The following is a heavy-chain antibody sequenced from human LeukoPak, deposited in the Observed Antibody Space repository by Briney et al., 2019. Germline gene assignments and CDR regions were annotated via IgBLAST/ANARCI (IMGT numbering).Heavy chain of an antibody. CDR2: ISYDGSNK. V-gene: IGHV3-30*18. Sequence: GGSLRLSCAASGFTFSSYGMHWVRQAPGKGLEWVAVISYDGSNKYYADSVKGRFTISRDDSKNTLYLQMNSLRAEDTAVYYCAKADRGYSHGTPFDYWGQGTLVTVSS. D-gene: IGHD5-18*01. J-gene: IGHJ4*02. CDR1: GFTFSSYG. CDR3: AKADRGYSHGTPFDY.